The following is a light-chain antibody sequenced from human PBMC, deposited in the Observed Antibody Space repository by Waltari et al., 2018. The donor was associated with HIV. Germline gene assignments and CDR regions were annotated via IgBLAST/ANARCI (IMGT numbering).Light chain of an antibody. J-gene: IGKJ2*01. CDR2: LAS. Sequence: DIVMTQSPLSLTVTPGEPASIPCRSSQSLLHTNGYNYLDWYLQKPGQSPQLLISLASNRASGVPDRFSGSGSGSDFTLKISRVEPEDVGIYYCMQALQTPYTFGQGTKLEIK. CDR1: QSLLHTNGYNY. V-gene: IGKV2-28*01. CDR3: MQALQTPYT.